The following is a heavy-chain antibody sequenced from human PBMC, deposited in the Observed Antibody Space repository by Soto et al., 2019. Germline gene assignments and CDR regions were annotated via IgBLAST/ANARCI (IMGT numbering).Heavy chain of an antibody. CDR1: VFTFSSYE. Sequence: GSLRLACAASVFTFSSYEMNWVREGPGKGLEWVSYISSSGSTIYYADSVKGRFTISRDNAKNSLYLQMNSLRAEDTAVYYCARDGCSGGSCYLRWDRRPQDYGMDVWGQGTTVTVSS. J-gene: IGHJ6*02. CDR3: ARDGCSGGSCYLRWDRRPQDYGMDV. D-gene: IGHD2-15*01. CDR2: ISSSGSTI. V-gene: IGHV3-48*03.